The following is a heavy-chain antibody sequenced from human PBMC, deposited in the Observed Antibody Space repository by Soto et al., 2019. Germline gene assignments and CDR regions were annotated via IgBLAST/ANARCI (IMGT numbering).Heavy chain of an antibody. D-gene: IGHD1-1*01. CDR3: ARVERGTATTVVDAFDI. CDR2: MNHSSGT. CDR1: GGFVTSGSYY. J-gene: IGHJ3*02. Sequence: QVQLQQWGAGLLKPSETLSLTCAVYGGFVTSGSYYWSWIRQPPGKGLEWIGEMNHSSGTHFNPSLKSRVTISVDTSKNQFTLKMSSVTAADTAVYYCARVERGTATTVVDAFDIWGPGTMVTVSS. V-gene: IGHV4-34*01.